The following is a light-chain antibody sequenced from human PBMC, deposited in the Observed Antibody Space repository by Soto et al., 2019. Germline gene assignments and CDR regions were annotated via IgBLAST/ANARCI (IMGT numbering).Light chain of an antibody. Sequence: IVMTQSPATLSVSRGERATLSCRASQSVSSNLAWYQQRPGQPPRLLIYGASTMATGIPARFSGSGSGTEFTLTISSLQSEDFAVYYCQQYSKWPLFTFGPGTRVDIK. CDR3: QQYSKWPLFT. CDR1: QSVSSN. V-gene: IGKV3-15*01. J-gene: IGKJ3*01. CDR2: GAS.